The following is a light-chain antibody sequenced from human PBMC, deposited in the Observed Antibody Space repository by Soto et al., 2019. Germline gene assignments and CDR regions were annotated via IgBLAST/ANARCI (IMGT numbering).Light chain of an antibody. CDR1: SSDIGTYNL. CDR3: CPYAGSSYV. V-gene: IGLV2-23*02. Sequence: QSVLTQSASVSGSPGQSITISCTGTSSDIGTYNLVSWYQQHPGKAPKLMIYEVSKRPSGVSDRFSGSKSGNTASLTISGLQAEDEADYYCCPYAGSSYVFGAGTKVTVL. CDR2: EVS. J-gene: IGLJ1*01.